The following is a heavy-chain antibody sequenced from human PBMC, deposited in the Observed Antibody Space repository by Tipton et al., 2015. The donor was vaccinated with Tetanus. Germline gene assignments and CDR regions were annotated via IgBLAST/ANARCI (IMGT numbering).Heavy chain of an antibody. CDR1: GGSISSYY. CDR3: ARSVGTVKGYFDY. J-gene: IGHJ4*02. Sequence: TLSLTCSVSGGSISSYYWTWIRQPPGRGLEWIGFVHYSGRTNYSPSLRSRVSLSVDTSKNQFSLKLSSVTAADTAVYYCARSVGTVKGYFDYWGQGTLVTVSS. D-gene: IGHD2-8*02. CDR2: VHYSGRT. V-gene: IGHV4-59*08.